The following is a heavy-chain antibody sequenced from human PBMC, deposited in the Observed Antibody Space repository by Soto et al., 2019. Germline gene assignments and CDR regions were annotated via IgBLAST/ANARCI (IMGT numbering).Heavy chain of an antibody. CDR3: ARASGGHYYFDY. J-gene: IGHJ4*02. V-gene: IGHV4-31*03. CDR1: GGSISSGGYY. CDR2: IYYSGST. Sequence: QVQLQESGPGLVKPSQTLSLTCTVSGGSISSGGYYWSWIRQHPGKGLEWIGYIYYSGSTYYNPYLRSRLTLSVDTPKNKFSPKLSSVTAADTAVYYCARASGGHYYFDYWGQGTLVTLSS.